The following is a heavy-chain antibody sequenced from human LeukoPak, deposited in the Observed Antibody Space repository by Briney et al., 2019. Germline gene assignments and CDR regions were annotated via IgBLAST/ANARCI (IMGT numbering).Heavy chain of an antibody. D-gene: IGHD4-17*01. J-gene: IGHJ4*02. V-gene: IGHV1-2*02. Sequence: ASVKVSCKSSGFRFTDYYMRWVRQAPGQGLEWMGWINPNSGGTNYAQKFQGRVTMTRDTSISTAYMELSRLRSDDTAVYYCARDQGLTTVTSCFDYWGQGTLVTVSS. CDR3: ARDQGLTTVTSCFDY. CDR2: INPNSGGT. CDR1: GFRFTDYY.